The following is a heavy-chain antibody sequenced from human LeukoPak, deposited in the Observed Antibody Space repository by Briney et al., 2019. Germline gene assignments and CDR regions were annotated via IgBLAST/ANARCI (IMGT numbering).Heavy chain of an antibody. Sequence: ASVKVSCKVSGSTLTKISIDWVRQAPGKGLECMGTFGPQVGETIHAQKLQGRLKMTADTSTDTAYMEMNSLQSEDTAVYYCATGAMVYEYWGQGTLVTVSS. CDR1: GSTLTKIS. V-gene: IGHV1-24*01. CDR3: ATGAMVYEY. CDR2: FGPQVGET. D-gene: IGHD3-10*01. J-gene: IGHJ4*02.